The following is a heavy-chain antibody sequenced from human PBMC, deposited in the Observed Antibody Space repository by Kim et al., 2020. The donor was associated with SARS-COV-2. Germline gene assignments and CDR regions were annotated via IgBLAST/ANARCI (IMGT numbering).Heavy chain of an antibody. J-gene: IGHJ4*02. D-gene: IGHD1-26*01. V-gene: IGHV4-4*02. CDR3: ARGFRELLLYDFDY. Sequence: NPSVKSRVTITVDKSKNQCSLELRSVTAADTAVYYCARGFRELLLYDFDYWGQGTLVTVSS.